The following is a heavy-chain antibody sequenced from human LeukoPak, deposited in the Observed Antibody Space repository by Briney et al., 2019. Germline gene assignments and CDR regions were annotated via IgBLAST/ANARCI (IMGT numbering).Heavy chain of an antibody. J-gene: IGHJ4*02. D-gene: IGHD3-3*01. CDR3: ARVTSHDSPHGY. V-gene: IGHV1-69*13. CDR1: GGTFSSYA. Sequence: SVKVSCKASGGTFSSYAISWVRQAPGQGLEWMGGIIPIFGTANYAQKFQGRVTITADESTSTAFMELSSLRSEDTAVYYCARVTSHDSPHGYWGQGTLVTVSS. CDR2: IIPIFGTA.